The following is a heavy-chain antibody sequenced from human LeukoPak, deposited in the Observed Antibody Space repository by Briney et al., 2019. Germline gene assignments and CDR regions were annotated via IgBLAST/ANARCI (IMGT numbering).Heavy chain of an antibody. CDR3: ARYPFYDYVWGSYRYPYYFDY. CDR1: GGSISSYY. Sequence: SETLSLTCTFSGGSISSYYWSWIRQPAGKGLEWIGRIYTSGSTNYNPSLKSRVTMSVDTSKNQFSLKLSSVTAADTAVYYCARYPFYDYVWGSYRYPYYFDYWGQGTLVTVSS. CDR2: IYTSGST. J-gene: IGHJ4*02. V-gene: IGHV4-4*07. D-gene: IGHD3-16*02.